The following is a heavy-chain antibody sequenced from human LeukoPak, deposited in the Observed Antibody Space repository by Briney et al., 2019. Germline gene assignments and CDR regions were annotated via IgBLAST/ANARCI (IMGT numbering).Heavy chain of an antibody. CDR1: GFTFNNYG. CDR2: ISGSGGST. CDR3: ARRAGKYSHPYDH. J-gene: IGHJ4*02. V-gene: IGHV3-23*01. D-gene: IGHD2-15*01. Sequence: GGTLRLSCAASGFTFNNYGMNWVRQAPGKGLEWVSTISGSGGSTYYADSVKGRFTISRDNSKNTLYLQMNSLRAEDTAVYYCARRAGKYSHPYDHWGQGTLVTVSS.